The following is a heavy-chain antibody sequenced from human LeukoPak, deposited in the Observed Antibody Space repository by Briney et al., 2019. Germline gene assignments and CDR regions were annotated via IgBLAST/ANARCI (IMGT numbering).Heavy chain of an antibody. CDR1: GGSISSYY. V-gene: IGHV4-59*08. CDR2: IYYSGST. J-gene: IGHJ5*02. Sequence: SETLSLTCTVSGGSISSYYWSWIRQPPAKGLEWIGYIYYSGSTNYNPSLKSRVTISVDTSKNQFSLKLSSVTAADTAVYYCARGYSSGWYNWFAPWGQGTLVPVSP. D-gene: IGHD6-19*01. CDR3: ARGYSSGWYNWFAP.